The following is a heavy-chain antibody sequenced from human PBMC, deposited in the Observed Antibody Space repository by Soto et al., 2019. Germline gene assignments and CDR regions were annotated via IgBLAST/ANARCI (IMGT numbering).Heavy chain of an antibody. J-gene: IGHJ5*02. CDR3: AREASIAARPGWFDP. CDR2: IIPIFGTA. D-gene: IGHD6-6*01. V-gene: IGHV1-69*13. CDR1: GGTFSSYA. Sequence: SVKVSCKASGGTFSSYAISWVRQAPGQGLEWMGGIIPIFGTANYAQKFQGRVTITADESTSTAYMELSSLRSEDTAVYYCAREASIAARPGWFDPWGQGTLVTV.